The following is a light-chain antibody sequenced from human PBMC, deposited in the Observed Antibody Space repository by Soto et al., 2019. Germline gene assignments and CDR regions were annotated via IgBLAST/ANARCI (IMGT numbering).Light chain of an antibody. V-gene: IGKV1-5*01. Sequence: GDRVTITCRASQSITIWLAWYQQKPGKAPKLLIYDASTLESGVPSRFSGSGSGTEFTLTISSLQPDDFATYYCQQFHSFPITFGQGTRLEIK. J-gene: IGKJ5*01. CDR2: DAS. CDR3: QQFHSFPIT. CDR1: QSITIW.